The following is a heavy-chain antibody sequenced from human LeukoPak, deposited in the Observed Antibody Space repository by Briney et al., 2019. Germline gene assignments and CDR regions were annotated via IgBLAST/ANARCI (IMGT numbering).Heavy chain of an antibody. J-gene: IGHJ4*02. D-gene: IGHD2-15*01. CDR2: IYHSGST. CDR3: ARVRYCSGGSCRELFDY. V-gene: IGHV4-38-2*01. CDR1: GYSISSGYY. Sequence: SETLSLTSAVSGYSISSGYYWGWIRQPPGKGLEWIGSIYHSGSTYYNPSLKSRVTISVDTSKNQFSLKLSSVTAADTAVYYCARVRYCSGGSCRELFDYWGQGTLVTVSS.